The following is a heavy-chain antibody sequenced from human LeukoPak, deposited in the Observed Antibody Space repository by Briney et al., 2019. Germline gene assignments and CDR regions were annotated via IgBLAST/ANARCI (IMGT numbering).Heavy chain of an antibody. V-gene: IGHV4-59*11. CDR1: AFTISSHY. CDR2: IYNSGST. Sequence: SETLSLTSTGSAFTISSHYWSWIPQRPGNGLRWIGYIYNSGSTNYNPGLKSRVTISVDTSKNQFSLKLSSVTAADTAVYYCARGRDYYYYMDVWGKGTTVTVSS. CDR3: ARGRDYYYYMDV. J-gene: IGHJ6*03.